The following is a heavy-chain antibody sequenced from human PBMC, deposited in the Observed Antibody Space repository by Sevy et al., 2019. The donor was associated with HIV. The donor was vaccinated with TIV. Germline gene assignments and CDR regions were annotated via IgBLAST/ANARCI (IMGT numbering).Heavy chain of an antibody. D-gene: IGHD5-12*01. V-gene: IGHV1-8*03. CDR2: MNPNSGNT. Sequence: ASVKVSCKASGYTFTSYDINWVRQATGQGLEWMGWMNPNSGNTGYAQKFQGRVTITRNTSISTAYMELSSLRSEDTAVYYCARDGLGGSRDGYNRRFDWGQGTLVTVSS. CDR3: ARDGLGGSRDGYNRRFD. CDR1: GYTFTSYD. J-gene: IGHJ4*02.